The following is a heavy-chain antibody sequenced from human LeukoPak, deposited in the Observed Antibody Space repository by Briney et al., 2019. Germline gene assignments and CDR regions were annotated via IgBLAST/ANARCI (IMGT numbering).Heavy chain of an antibody. J-gene: IGHJ6*02. D-gene: IGHD2-2*01. CDR1: GGSISNYY. CDR3: ASAICSSTSCPGDYYGMDV. Sequence: SETLALTCTVSGGSISNYYWCWIRQPPGKGLGWVGYIYYSGSTNYNPSLKSRVTISVDTSKNQFSLKLSSVTAADTAVYYCASAICSSTSCPGDYYGMDVWGQGTTVTVSS. V-gene: IGHV4-59*01. CDR2: IYYSGST.